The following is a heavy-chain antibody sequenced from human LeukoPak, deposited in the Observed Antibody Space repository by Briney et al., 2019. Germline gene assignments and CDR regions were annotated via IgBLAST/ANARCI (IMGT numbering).Heavy chain of an antibody. D-gene: IGHD5-18*01. Sequence: GGSLRLSCAASGFSFSSYGMHWVRQAPGKGLEWVAVISYDGSNKYYADSVKGRFTISRDNSKNTLYLQMNSLRAEDTAVYYCARDGDTDYWGQGTLVTVSS. CDR3: ARDGDTDY. CDR1: GFSFSSYG. CDR2: ISYDGSNK. J-gene: IGHJ4*02. V-gene: IGHV3-30*19.